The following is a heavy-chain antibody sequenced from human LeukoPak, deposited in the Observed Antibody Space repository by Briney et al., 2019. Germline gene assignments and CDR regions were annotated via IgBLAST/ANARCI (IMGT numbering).Heavy chain of an antibody. CDR3: AKDLARGFCGGGLCYPFDY. CDR2: IGGGGDGT. J-gene: IGHJ4*02. Sequence: PGGSLRLSCVASGFTFSNFAMTWVRQAPGEGLEWVSTIGGGGDGTYYADSVKGRFTISRDESKNTLYLQMNSLRAEDTAIYYCAKDLARGFCGGGLCYPFDYWGQGTLVTVSS. CDR1: GFTFSNFA. V-gene: IGHV3-23*01. D-gene: IGHD2-15*01.